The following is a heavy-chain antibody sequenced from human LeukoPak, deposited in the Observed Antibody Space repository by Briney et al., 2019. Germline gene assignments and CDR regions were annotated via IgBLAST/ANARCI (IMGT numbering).Heavy chain of an antibody. V-gene: IGHV5-51*01. J-gene: IGHJ4*02. CDR2: IYPDNSNSNI. Sequence: PGESLKISCQGYGYSGYWVGWVRQMPEKGLEWMGIIYPDNSNSNIRYSPSFQGQVTISADKSTNTAFLQWSSLKASDTAMYYCARYGGHTLQNSFFDYWGQGTLVTVSS. CDR1: GYSGYW. D-gene: IGHD4-23*01. CDR3: ARYGGHTLQNSFFDY.